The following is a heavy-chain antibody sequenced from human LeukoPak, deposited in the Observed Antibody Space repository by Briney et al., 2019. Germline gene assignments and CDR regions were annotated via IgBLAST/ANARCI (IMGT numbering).Heavy chain of an antibody. J-gene: IGHJ4*02. CDR1: GFTFGSSW. CDR2: IKCDGSEK. CDR3: VRGEATTMIVVVITINY. D-gene: IGHD3-22*01. V-gene: IGHV3-52*01. Sequence: GGSLRLSCAASGFTFGSSWMHWVCQAPEKGLEWVADIKCDGSEKYYVDSVKGRLTISRDNAKNSLYLQVNSLRAEDMTVYYCVRGEATTMIVVVITINYWGQGTLVTVSS.